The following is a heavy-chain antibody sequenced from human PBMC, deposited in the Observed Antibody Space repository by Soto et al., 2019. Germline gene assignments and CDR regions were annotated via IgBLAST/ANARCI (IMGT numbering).Heavy chain of an antibody. V-gene: IGHV3-23*01. Sequence: EVQLLESGGGLVQPGGSLRLSCAASGFTFSSYAMSWVRQAPGKGLEWVSAISGRGGSTYYADSVKGRFTISRDNSKNTLHLQMNTMRAEDTAVYYCANYGSGSYYTPFDSWGQGTLVTVSS. CDR3: ANYGSGSYYTPFDS. CDR2: ISGRGGST. D-gene: IGHD3-10*01. CDR1: GFTFSSYA. J-gene: IGHJ4*02.